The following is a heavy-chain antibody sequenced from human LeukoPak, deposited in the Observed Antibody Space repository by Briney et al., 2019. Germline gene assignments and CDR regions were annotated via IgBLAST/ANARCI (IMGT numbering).Heavy chain of an antibody. J-gene: IGHJ5*02. CDR1: GFTVSSNY. CDR2: IYSGGST. D-gene: IGHD4-17*01. V-gene: IGHV3-53*04. CDR3: ARVRTVTTRETGWFDP. Sequence: GGSLRLSCAASGFTVSSNYMSWVRQAPGKGLEWASVIYSGGSTYYADSVKGRFTISRHNSKYTLYLQMNSLRAEDTAVYYCARVRTVTTRETGWFDPWGQGTLVTVSS.